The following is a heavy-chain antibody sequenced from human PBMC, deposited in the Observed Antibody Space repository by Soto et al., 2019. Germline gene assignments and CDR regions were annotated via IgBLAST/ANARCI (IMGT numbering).Heavy chain of an antibody. CDR2: ISSNGGST. CDR3: VKDFGYSSRDWFDA. V-gene: IGHV3-64D*06. D-gene: IGHD6-13*01. CDR1: GFTLSIDA. J-gene: IGHJ5*02. Sequence: RGSLTPSCAASGFTLSIDAMHWVPQAHGKGLEYVSAISSNGGSTYYADSVKGRFTISRDNSKNTLYLQMSSLRAEDTAVYYCVKDFGYSSRDWFDAWGQGTLVTVSS.